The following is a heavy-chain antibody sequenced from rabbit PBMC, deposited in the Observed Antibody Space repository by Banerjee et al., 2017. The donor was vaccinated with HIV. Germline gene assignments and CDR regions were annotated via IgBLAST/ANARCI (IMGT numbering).Heavy chain of an antibody. CDR1: GFSFSSGYD. Sequence: QEQLEESGGDLVKPGASLTLTCTASGFSFSSGYDMCWVRQAPGKGLEWIACIYADSSGSTYYASWAKGRFTISKTSSTTVTLQMTSLTAADTATYFCARDLRYYTYDGPGYAYGGLNLWGPGTLVTVS. V-gene: IGHV1S45*01. D-gene: IGHD6-1*01. CDR2: IYADSSGST. J-gene: IGHJ4*01. CDR3: ARDLRYYTYDGPGYAYGGLNL.